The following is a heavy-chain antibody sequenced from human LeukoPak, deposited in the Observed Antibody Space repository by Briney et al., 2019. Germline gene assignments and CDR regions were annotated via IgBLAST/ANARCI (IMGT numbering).Heavy chain of an antibody. CDR1: GSTFSNYG. CDR3: ATGYSSGSHNFDY. J-gene: IGHJ4*02. Sequence: GGSLRLSCAASGSTFSNYGMHWVRQAPGKGLEWVAFIRYDGSNKYYADSVKGRFTISRDNSKNTLYLQMDSLRAEDTAVYYCATGYSSGSHNFDYWGQGTLVTVSS. CDR2: IRYDGSNK. V-gene: IGHV3-30*02. D-gene: IGHD6-19*01.